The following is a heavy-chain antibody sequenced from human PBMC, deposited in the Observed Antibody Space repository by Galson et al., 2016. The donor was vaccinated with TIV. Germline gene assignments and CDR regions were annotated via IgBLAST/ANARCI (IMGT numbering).Heavy chain of an antibody. Sequence: QSGAEVKKPGGSLKISCKTSGYRFSHSWIGWVRQKPGKGLEWVGHIYPGDSDTRYSPSFKGNVTISADTSIDTAYLQWGSLKASDTAIYYCARHGYDFWNGQDYFFYGMDIWGQGTTVTVSS. V-gene: IGHV5-51*01. D-gene: IGHD3-3*01. CDR3: ARHGYDFWNGQDYFFYGMDI. CDR2: IYPGDSDT. J-gene: IGHJ6*02. CDR1: GYRFSHSW.